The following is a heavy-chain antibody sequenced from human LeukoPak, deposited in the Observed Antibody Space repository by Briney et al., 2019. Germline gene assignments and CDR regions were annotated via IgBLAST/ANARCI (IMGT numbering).Heavy chain of an antibody. CDR2: IKQDGSEI. V-gene: IGHV3-7*01. CDR3: ARVVSWGWFDP. CDR1: GFTFSSYC. Sequence: GGSLRLSCAASGFTFSSYCMGWVRQAPGKGLEWVANIKQDGSEIYYVDSVKGRFTISRDNAENSLYLQMNSLRVEDSAVYYCARVVSWGWFDPWGQGTLVTVSS. D-gene: IGHD7-27*01. J-gene: IGHJ5*02.